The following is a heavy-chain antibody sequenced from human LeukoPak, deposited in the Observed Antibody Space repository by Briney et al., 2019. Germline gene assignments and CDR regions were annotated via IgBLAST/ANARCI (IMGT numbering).Heavy chain of an antibody. Sequence: PGGSLRLSCAASGFSVSINYMSWVRQAPGKGLEWVSVIYSGGSTYYADSVKGRFTISRDNSKNTLYLQMNNLRAEDTAVYYCGVEVFSSQAFDIWGQGTMVTVSS. CDR1: GFSVSINY. CDR3: GVEVFSSQAFDI. V-gene: IGHV3-53*01. D-gene: IGHD2-2*01. CDR2: IYSGGST. J-gene: IGHJ3*02.